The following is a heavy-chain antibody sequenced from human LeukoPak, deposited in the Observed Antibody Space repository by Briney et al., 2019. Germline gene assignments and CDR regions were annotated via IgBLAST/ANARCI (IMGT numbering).Heavy chain of an antibody. J-gene: IGHJ4*02. V-gene: IGHV3-74*01. CDR3: ARDSEGFFGS. Sequence: PGGFLRLSCAASTFTFSPYWMHWVRQAPGRGPVWVSHINSDGSDTSYADSVKGRFTISRDNAKNTLYLQMNSLRAEDTAVYYCARDSEGFFGSWGQGTLVTVSS. CDR2: INSDGSDT. CDR1: TFTFSPYW.